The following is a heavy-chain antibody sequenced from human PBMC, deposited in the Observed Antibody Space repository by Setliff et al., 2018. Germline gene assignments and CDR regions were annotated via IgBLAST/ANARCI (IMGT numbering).Heavy chain of an antibody. Sequence: LSLTCTVSGDSISIRRNYWGWFRQPAGKELEWIGQIYTSWSTNYNPSLKSRVTISLDTSKNQFSLSLTSVTAEDTAVYYCARMSGFQYIDVWDKGTTVTVSS. D-gene: IGHD3-3*01. J-gene: IGHJ6*03. CDR1: GDSISIRRNY. CDR3: ARMSGFQYIDV. V-gene: IGHV4-61*09. CDR2: IYTSWST.